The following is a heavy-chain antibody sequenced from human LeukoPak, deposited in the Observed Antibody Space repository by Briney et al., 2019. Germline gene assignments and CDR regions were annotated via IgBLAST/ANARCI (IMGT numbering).Heavy chain of an antibody. D-gene: IGHD6-13*01. J-gene: IGHJ4*02. CDR3: VKNSGWYCLDY. CDR2: INQNGGQS. Sequence: PGGSLRLSCEASGFSFSNYWMTWVRQAPGKGLEWVADINQNGGQSYYVVSVKGRFTLSRDNAKNSLFLQLNSLRAEDTAVYYCVKNSGWYCLDYWGQGITVIVSS. CDR1: GFSFSNYW. V-gene: IGHV3-7*03.